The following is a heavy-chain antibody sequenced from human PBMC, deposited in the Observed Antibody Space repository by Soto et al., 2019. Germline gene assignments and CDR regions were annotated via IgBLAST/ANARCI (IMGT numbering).Heavy chain of an antibody. J-gene: IGHJ4*02. Sequence: QVQLIQSAGEVKKPGASVKVSCKASGYTFTNYVIHWIRQAPGQGLEWMAWISPLKGNTNYPQKVQGSDTVTTDTSTNTDYVHLRGIRSDDKALYFGARSGEHPLDHWGQGSLVTV. CDR3: ARSGEHPLDH. V-gene: IGHV1-18*01. D-gene: IGHD6-25*01. CDR2: ISPLKGNT. CDR1: GYTFTNYV.